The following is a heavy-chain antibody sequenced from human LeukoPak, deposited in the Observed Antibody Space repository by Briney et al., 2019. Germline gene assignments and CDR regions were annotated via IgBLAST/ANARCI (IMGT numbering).Heavy chain of an antibody. D-gene: IGHD4-17*01. Sequence: SETLSLTCTVSGGSISSYYWTWIRQPPGKGLEWIGYIYYSGSTNHNPSLKSRVTISVDTSKNQFSLKLSSVTAADTAVYYCASYADYRFDYWGQGTLVTVFS. CDR2: IYYSGST. CDR3: ASYADYRFDY. J-gene: IGHJ4*02. V-gene: IGHV4-59*01. CDR1: GGSISSYY.